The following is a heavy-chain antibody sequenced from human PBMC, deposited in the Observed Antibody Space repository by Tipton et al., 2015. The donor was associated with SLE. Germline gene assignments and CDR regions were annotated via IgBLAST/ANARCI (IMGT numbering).Heavy chain of an antibody. D-gene: IGHD2-15*01. CDR3: AREAYCSGGNCYMMNPRDYYYYGMDV. CDR1: GASISSGSYY. J-gene: IGHJ6*02. CDR2: VYTSGGT. Sequence: LRLSCSVSGASISSGSYYWSWVRQPAGKGLEGIGHVYTSGGTNYNPSLESRVTISLDTSKNQFSLKLSSVTAADTAVYYCAREAYCSGGNCYMMNPRDYYYYGMDVWGQGTTVTVSS. V-gene: IGHV4-61*09.